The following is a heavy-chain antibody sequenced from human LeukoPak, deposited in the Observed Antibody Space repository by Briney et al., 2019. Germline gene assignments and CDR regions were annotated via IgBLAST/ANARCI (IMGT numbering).Heavy chain of an antibody. CDR3: ARVEDSSGYYHYAFDI. CDR2: VSSSGST. V-gene: IGHV4-4*07. D-gene: IGHD3-22*01. Sequence: SETLSLTCSVSGDSITYFYWSWIRQAAGEGLEWIGRVSSSGSTDYNASLKSRVTMSVDTSKNQLSLKMISVTAADTAVYYCARVEDSSGYYHYAFDIWGQGTMVTVSS. J-gene: IGHJ3*02. CDR1: GDSITYFY.